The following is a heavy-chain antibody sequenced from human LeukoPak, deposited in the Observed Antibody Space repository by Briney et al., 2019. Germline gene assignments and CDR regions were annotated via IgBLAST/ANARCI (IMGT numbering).Heavy chain of an antibody. Sequence: PGGSLRLSCAASGFTFSSYSMNWVRQAPGKGLEWISYISSSSSTIYYTDSVKGRFTISRGNAKNSLYLQMNSLRDEDTAVYCCARVPYSTGAFDYWGQGTLVTVSS. D-gene: IGHD6-19*01. J-gene: IGHJ4*02. CDR1: GFTFSSYS. V-gene: IGHV3-48*02. CDR2: ISSSSSTI. CDR3: ARVPYSTGAFDY.